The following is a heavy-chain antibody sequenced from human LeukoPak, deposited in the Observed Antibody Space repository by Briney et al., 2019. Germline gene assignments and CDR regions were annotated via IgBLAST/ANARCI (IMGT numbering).Heavy chain of an antibody. D-gene: IGHD1-7*01. CDR3: ARVPSGITGTTGDY. CDR2: IYYSGST. V-gene: IGHV4-59*01. J-gene: IGHJ4*02. Sequence: PSETLSLTCTVSGGSISSYYWSWIRQPPGKGLEWIGYIYYSGSTNYNPSLKSRVTISVDTSKNQCSLKLSSVTAADTAVYYCARVPSGITGTTGDYWGQGTLVTVSS. CDR1: GGSISSYY.